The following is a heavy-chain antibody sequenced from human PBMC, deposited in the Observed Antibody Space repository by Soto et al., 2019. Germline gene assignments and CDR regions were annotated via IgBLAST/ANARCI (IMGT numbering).Heavy chain of an antibody. CDR1: GVSIHNSHSF. J-gene: IGHJ5*01. CDR2: VYYSGGA. CDR3: GRVVEGATRHTDLDS. D-gene: IGHD2-21*01. Sequence: SETLSLTCTVSGVSIHNSHSFWGWIRQPPGKGLEFIGTVYYSGGAHYNSSLKSRVTISFDTANNQVSLRMRALTAADTAVYYCGRVVEGATRHTDLDSWGQGTLVTVSS. V-gene: IGHV4-39*01.